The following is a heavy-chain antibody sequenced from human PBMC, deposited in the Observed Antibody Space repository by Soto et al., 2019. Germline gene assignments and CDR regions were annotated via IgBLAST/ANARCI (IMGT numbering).Heavy chain of an antibody. CDR3: AKDYDYRDSLPYDG. D-gene: IGHD4-17*01. J-gene: IGHJ4*02. CDR2: IIYNGDTS. V-gene: IGHV3-23*01. Sequence: GVSLRLSCSASGFNFGDYGMSWVRQAPGKGLEWLSAIIYNGDTSYYADSVRGRFTISRDNSKNTLYLQLNDLGAADTAIYYCAKDYDYRDSLPYDGWGQGTPVTVSS. CDR1: GFNFGDYG.